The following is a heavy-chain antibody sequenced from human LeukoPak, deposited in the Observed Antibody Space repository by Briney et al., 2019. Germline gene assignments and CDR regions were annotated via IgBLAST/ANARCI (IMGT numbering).Heavy chain of an antibody. J-gene: IGHJ4*02. CDR2: ISGSGGSP. CDR1: GFTFSSYA. Sequence: GGSLRLSCAASGFTFSSYAMSWVRQAPGKGLEWVSAISGSGGSPNYADSVRGRFTISRDNSKSTLSLQMNSLRAEDTAIYYCATYRQVLLPFESWGQGTLVTVSS. D-gene: IGHD2-8*02. V-gene: IGHV3-23*01. CDR3: ATYRQVLLPFES.